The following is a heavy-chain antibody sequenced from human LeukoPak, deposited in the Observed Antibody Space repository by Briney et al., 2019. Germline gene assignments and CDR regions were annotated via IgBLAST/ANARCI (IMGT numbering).Heavy chain of an antibody. V-gene: IGHV4-34*01. D-gene: IGHD3-9*01. CDR2: INHSGST. CDR1: GGSFSGYY. Sequence: KPSETLSLTCAAYGGSFSGYYWSWLRQPPGKGLEWIGEINHSGSTNYNPSLKSRVTISVDTSKNQFSLKLSSVTAADTAVYYCARGRRSRLRYFDWLTSAFDIWGQGTMVTVSS. J-gene: IGHJ3*02. CDR3: ARGRRSRLRYFDWLTSAFDI.